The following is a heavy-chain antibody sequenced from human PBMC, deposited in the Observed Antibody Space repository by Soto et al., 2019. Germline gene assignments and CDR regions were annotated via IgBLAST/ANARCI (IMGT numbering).Heavy chain of an antibody. CDR2: IIPILGIA. D-gene: IGHD3-10*01. Sequence: QVQLVQSGAEVKKPGSSVKVSCKASGGTFSSYTISWVRQAPGQGLEWMGRIIPILGIANYAQKFQGRVTITADKTTSKAYMELSSLRSEDTAVYYCARGVEEATHYYSGMDVWGQGTTVTVSS. CDR3: ARGVEEATHYYSGMDV. V-gene: IGHV1-69*02. J-gene: IGHJ6*02. CDR1: GGTFSSYT.